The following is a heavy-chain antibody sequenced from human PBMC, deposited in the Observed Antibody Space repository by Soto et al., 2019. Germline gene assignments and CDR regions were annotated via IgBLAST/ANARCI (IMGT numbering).Heavy chain of an antibody. CDR3: ARVVWDLTWDDGWFDP. J-gene: IGHJ5*02. CDR1: GYTFTSYG. V-gene: IGHV1-18*01. Sequence: GASVKVSCKASGYTFTSYGISWVRQAPGQGLEWMGWISAYNGNTNYAQKLQGRVTMTTDTSTSTAYVELRSLRSDDTAVYYCARVVWDLTWDDGWFDPWGQGTLVTVSS. D-gene: IGHD1-26*01. CDR2: ISAYNGNT.